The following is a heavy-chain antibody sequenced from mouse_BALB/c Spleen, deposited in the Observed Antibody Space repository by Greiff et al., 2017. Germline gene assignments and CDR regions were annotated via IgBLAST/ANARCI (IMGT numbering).Heavy chain of an antibody. J-gene: IGHJ1*01. D-gene: IGHD1-1*01. CDR3: ARQGTTVVAYWYFDV. Sequence: DVMLVESGGGLVKLGGSLKLSCAASGFTFSSYYMSWVRQTPEKRLELVAAINSNGGSTYYPDTVKGRFTISRDNAKNTLYLQMSSLKSEDTALYYCARQGTTVVAYWYFDVWGAGTTVTVSS. V-gene: IGHV5-6-2*01. CDR2: INSNGGST. CDR1: GFTFSSYY.